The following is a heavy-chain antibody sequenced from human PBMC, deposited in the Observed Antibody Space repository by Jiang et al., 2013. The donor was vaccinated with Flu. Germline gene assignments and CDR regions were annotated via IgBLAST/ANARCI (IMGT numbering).Heavy chain of an antibody. J-gene: IGHJ4*02. V-gene: IGHV3-23*04. D-gene: IGHD3-22*01. Sequence: VQLVESGGGLVQPGGSLRLSCAASGFSFSSYGMSWVRQAPGKGLEWVAAISGNGGSTYYADSVKGRFTISRDNSKNTLYLQMNSLKAEDTAVYYCAKDLKIVVVIKPLDCWGQGTLVTVSS. CDR1: GFSFSSYG. CDR2: ISGNGGST. CDR3: AKDLKIVVVIKPLDC.